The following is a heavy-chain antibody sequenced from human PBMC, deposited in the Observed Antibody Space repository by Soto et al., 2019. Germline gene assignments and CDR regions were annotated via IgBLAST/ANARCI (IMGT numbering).Heavy chain of an antibody. J-gene: IGHJ4*02. CDR1: GFTFSSYS. CDR3: ARAPYYYDSSGYWAY. D-gene: IGHD3-22*01. CDR2: ISSSSSYI. Sequence: GGSLRLSCAASGFTFSSYSMNWVRQAPGKGLEWVSSISSSSSYIYYADSVKGRFTISRDNAKNSLYLQMNSLRAEDTAVYYSARAPYYYDSSGYWAYWGQGTLVTVSS. V-gene: IGHV3-21*01.